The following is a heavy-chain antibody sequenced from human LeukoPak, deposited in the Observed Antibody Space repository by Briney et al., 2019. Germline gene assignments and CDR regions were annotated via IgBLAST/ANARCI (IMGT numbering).Heavy chain of an antibody. CDR2: ISGYNSNT. CDR1: GYTFTSYG. V-gene: IGHV1-18*01. Sequence: GASVKVSCRASGYTFTSYGISWVRQAPGQGLESMGWISGYNSNTNYAQKLQGRVTMTTETSTSTAYMELRSLRSDDTAVYYCGRSREGLYSGSSFDYWGQGTLVTVSS. J-gene: IGHJ4*02. CDR3: GRSREGLYSGSSFDY. D-gene: IGHD1-26*01.